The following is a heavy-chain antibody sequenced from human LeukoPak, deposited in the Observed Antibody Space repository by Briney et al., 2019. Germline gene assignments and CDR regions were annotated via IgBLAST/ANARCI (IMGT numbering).Heavy chain of an antibody. CDR2: ISWNSGSI. CDR1: GFTFDDYA. CDR3: AKDSCGGDCRESFYYFDY. D-gene: IGHD2-21*02. V-gene: IGHV3-9*01. J-gene: IGHJ4*02. Sequence: GGSLRLSCAASGFTFDDYAMHWVRQAPGKGLEWVSGISWNSGSIGHADSVKGRFTISRDNAKNSLYLQMNSLRAEDTALYYCAKDSCGGDCRESFYYFDYWGQGTLVTVSS.